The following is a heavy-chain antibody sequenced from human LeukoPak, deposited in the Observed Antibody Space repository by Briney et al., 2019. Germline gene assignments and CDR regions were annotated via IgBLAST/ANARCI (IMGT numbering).Heavy chain of an antibody. Sequence: GGSLRLSCAASGFSFSTYAMNWVRQAPGKGLEWLSYISGSSNTIYYADSVKGRFTISRDNPKSSLYLQMNSLRAEDTAVYYCARDHPLYHYYMDVWGRGTTVTVSS. CDR2: ISGSSNTI. V-gene: IGHV3-48*04. CDR3: ARDHPLYHYYMDV. CDR1: GFSFSTYA. J-gene: IGHJ6*03.